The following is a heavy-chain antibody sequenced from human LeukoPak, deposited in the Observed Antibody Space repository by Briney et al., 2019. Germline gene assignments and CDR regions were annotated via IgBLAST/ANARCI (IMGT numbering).Heavy chain of an antibody. CDR3: ATGQLWLQY. Sequence: SETLSLTCTVSGGSISRYYWSWIRQPPGKGLEWIGYIYYSGSTSYNPSLKSRVTISVDTSKNQFSLKLTSVIAADTAVYYCATGQLWLQYWGQGTLVTVSS. CDR2: IYYSGST. CDR1: GGSISRYY. D-gene: IGHD5-18*01. V-gene: IGHV4-59*01. J-gene: IGHJ4*02.